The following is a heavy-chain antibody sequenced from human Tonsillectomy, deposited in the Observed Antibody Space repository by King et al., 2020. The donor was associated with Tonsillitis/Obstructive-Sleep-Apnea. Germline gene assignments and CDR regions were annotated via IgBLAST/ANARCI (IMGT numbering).Heavy chain of an antibody. J-gene: IGHJ4*02. CDR3: AKWETGTTRDS. V-gene: IGHV4-39*01. CDR2: ISYSGST. Sequence: QLQESGPGLVKPSETLSLTCTVSGGSITSSSYYWGWIRQPPGKGLEWIGSISYSGSTYYNLSLKSRVTISVDTSKNQFSLKLGSVTAADTAVYYCAKWETGTTRDSRGQGTLVTVSS. D-gene: IGHD1-7*01. CDR1: GGSITSSSYY.